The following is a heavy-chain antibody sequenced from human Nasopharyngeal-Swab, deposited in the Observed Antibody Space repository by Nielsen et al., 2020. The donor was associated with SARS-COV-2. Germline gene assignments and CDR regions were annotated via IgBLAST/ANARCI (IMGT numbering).Heavy chain of an antibody. V-gene: IGHV4-39*01. J-gene: IGHJ3*02. Sequence: RQAPGKGLEWIGSIYCSGSTYYNPSLKSRVTISVDTSKNQFSLKLSSVTAADTAVYYCARQGTRCSGGSCYWDAFDIWGQGTMVTVSS. CDR2: IYCSGST. D-gene: IGHD2-15*01. CDR3: ARQGTRCSGGSCYWDAFDI.